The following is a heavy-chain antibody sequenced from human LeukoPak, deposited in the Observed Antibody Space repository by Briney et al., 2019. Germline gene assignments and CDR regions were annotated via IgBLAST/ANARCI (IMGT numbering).Heavy chain of an antibody. J-gene: IGHJ4*02. V-gene: IGHV3-64D*06. CDR1: GFTFSPYA. Sequence: GGSLRLSCSASGFTFSPYAMRWVRQAPGKGLEYVSGISSSGGTTHHADSVKGRFSISRDNSKNTLFLQMGSLRAEDTAIYYCVKGASSSWYVFDYWGQGTLVTVSS. D-gene: IGHD6-13*01. CDR3: VKGASSSWYVFDY. CDR2: ISSSGGTT.